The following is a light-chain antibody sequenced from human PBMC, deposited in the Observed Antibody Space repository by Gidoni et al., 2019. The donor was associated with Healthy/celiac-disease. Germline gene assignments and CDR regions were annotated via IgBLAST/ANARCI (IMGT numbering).Light chain of an antibody. CDR2: DAS. J-gene: IGKJ3*01. V-gene: IGKV3-11*01. CDR3: QQRSNWPPLFT. CDR1: QSVSSY. Sequence: EIVLTQSPATLSLSPGERATLSCRASQSVSSYLAWYQQKPGQAPRLLIYDASSRATGIPARFRGSGSGTDFTLTISSLEPEDFAVYYCQQRSNWPPLFTFGPGTKVDIK.